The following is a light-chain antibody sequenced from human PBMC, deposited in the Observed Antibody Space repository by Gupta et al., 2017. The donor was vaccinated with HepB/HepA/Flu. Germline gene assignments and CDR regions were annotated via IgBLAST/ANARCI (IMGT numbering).Light chain of an antibody. CDR3: AALDDSRSFYV. Sequence: SELTPPLSASVPPRQRVTISCSGSGSSIGSNSVHWYRQLPGAAPKLLIYNNNQRPSGVPDRFSGSKSVTSASLAISGLQAEDEADFYSAALDDSRSFYVFGSGTKVTVL. V-gene: IGLV1-47*02. J-gene: IGLJ1*01. CDR1: GSSIGSNS. CDR2: NNN.